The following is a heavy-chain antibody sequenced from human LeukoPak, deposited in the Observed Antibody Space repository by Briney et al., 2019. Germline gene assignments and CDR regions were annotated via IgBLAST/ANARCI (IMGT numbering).Heavy chain of an antibody. J-gene: IGHJ3*02. CDR1: GFTFSGYS. V-gene: IGHV3-21*01. D-gene: IGHD1-26*01. CDR2: ISSSGGHI. CDR3: ARAPRFSGSLHDGYDI. Sequence: GESLKLSCESSGFTFSGYSLNWVRQAPGKGLEWVSSISSSGGHIYYADSVKGRFSISRDNGKNSLYLQMNSLTADDTGVYYCARAPRFSGSLHDGYDIWGQGTMLIVSS.